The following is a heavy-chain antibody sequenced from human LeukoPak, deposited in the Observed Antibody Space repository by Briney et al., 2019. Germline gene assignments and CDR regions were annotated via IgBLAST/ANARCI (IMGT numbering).Heavy chain of an antibody. J-gene: IGHJ4*02. CDR2: ISSRSTYI. CDR3: ARGGTGAFDY. Sequence: GGSLRLSCTASGFSFSDYYMSWIRQAPGKGLEWISYISSRSTYISDADSVKGRFTISRDNAKNLLFLQMNSLRVEDTALYYCARGGTGAFDYWGQGILVTGSS. V-gene: IGHV3-11*06. D-gene: IGHD2-8*02. CDR1: GFSFSDYY.